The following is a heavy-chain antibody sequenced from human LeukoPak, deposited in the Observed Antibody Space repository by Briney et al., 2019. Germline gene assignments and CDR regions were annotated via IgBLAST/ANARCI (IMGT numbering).Heavy chain of an antibody. CDR1: GFTFSSYA. CDR3: ARRIAVAAPIGAFDI. J-gene: IGHJ3*02. Sequence: GGSLRLSCAASGFTFSSYAMSWVRQAPGKGLEWVSAISGSGGSTYYADSVKGRFTISRDNSKNTLYLQMNSLRSDDTAVYYCARRIAVAAPIGAFDIWGQGTMVTVSS. CDR2: ISGSGGST. D-gene: IGHD6-19*01. V-gene: IGHV3-23*01.